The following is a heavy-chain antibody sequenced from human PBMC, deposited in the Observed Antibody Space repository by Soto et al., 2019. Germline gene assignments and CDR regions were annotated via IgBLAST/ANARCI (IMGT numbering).Heavy chain of an antibody. J-gene: IGHJ4*02. CDR1: GFTFSSYS. Sequence: GGSLRLSCAASGFTFSSYSMSWVRQAPGKGLEWISGFRSSGDGGTTYYADSVKGRFTISRDNSKNTLFLQMNSLRAEDTAIYYCAKKVNSGPGSQYFDYWGQGTLVTVSS. V-gene: IGHV3-23*01. CDR2: FRSSGDGGTT. D-gene: IGHD3-10*01. CDR3: AKKVNSGPGSQYFDY.